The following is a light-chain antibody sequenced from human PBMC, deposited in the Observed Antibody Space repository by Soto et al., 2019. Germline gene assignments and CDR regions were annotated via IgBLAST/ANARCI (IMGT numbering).Light chain of an antibody. CDR2: DVN. CDR3: CSYAGSYSYV. Sequence: QSALTQPRSVSGSPGQSVTISCTGTSSDVGGYEYVSWYQQHPGKAPKLMIYDVNKRPSGVPDRFSGSKSGNTASLTISGLQAEDEADYYCCSYAGSYSYVFGSGTKVTVL. V-gene: IGLV2-11*01. CDR1: SSDVGGYEY. J-gene: IGLJ1*01.